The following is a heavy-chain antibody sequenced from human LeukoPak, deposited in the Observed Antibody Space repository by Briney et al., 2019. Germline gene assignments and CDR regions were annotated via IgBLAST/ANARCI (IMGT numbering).Heavy chain of an antibody. V-gene: IGHV4-34*01. CDR3: ARRYDFWSGQSDYGMDV. J-gene: IGHJ6*02. CDR1: GGSFSGYY. D-gene: IGHD3-3*01. Sequence: PSETLSLTCAVYGGSFSGYYWSWIRQPPGKGLEWIGEINHSGSTNYNPSLKSRVTISVDMSKNKFSLKLSSVTAADTAVYYCARRYDFWSGQSDYGMDVWGQGTTVTVSS. CDR2: INHSGST.